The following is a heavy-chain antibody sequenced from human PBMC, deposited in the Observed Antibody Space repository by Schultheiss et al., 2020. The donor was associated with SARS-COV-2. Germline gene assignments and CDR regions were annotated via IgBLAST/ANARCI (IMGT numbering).Heavy chain of an antibody. D-gene: IGHD2-15*01. V-gene: IGHV3-21*01. J-gene: IGHJ5*02. CDR2: ITGNGAST. CDR1: GFTFSTYS. CDR3: VRDRSWWTPYNCFDL. Sequence: GESLKISCAASGFTFSTYSMNWVRQAPGKGLQWVSAITGNGASTFYADSVKGRFTVSRDNANNSLYLQMHSLRAEDTAVYYCVRDRSWWTPYNCFDLWGRGTLVTVSS.